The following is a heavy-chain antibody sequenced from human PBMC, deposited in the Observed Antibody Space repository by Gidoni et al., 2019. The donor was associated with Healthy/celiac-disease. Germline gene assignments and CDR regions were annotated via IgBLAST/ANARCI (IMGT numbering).Heavy chain of an antibody. V-gene: IGHV2-5*01. D-gene: IGHD1-7*01. Sequence: QITLKESGPTLVKPTQTLTLTCPFSGFSLSTSGVGVGWIRQPPGKALEWLALIYWNDDKRYSPSLKSGLTITKDTSKNQVVLTMTNMDPVDTATYYCAHSVLELQTYYFDYWGQGTLVTVSS. J-gene: IGHJ4*02. CDR3: AHSVLELQTYYFDY. CDR1: GFSLSTSGVG. CDR2: IYWNDDK.